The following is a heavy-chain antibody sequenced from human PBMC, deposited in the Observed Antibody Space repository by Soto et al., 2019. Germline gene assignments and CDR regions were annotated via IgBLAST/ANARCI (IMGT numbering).Heavy chain of an antibody. J-gene: IGHJ3*02. CDR2: IDLSDSYI. V-gene: IGHV5-10-1*01. Sequence: EVQLVQSGAEVKKPGESLRISCKASGYNFPNSWISWVRQMPGKGLEWMARIDLSDSYINYNPSFQGHVTISTDKSITTVYLLWSSLQASDTAMSYYARVSDATDGSGYWNFDIWGQGTMVTVSS. D-gene: IGHD3-22*01. CDR3: ARVSDATDGSGYWNFDI. CDR1: GYNFPNSW.